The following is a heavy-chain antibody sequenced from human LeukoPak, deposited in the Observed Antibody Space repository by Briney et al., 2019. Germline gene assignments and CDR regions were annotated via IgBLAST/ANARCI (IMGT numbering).Heavy chain of an antibody. Sequence: SQTLSLTCTVSGGSISNYYWSWIRQPAGKGLEWIGRIYSSGSTSYNPSLKSRVTMSGNTSKNQVFLELRSVTAADTAVYYCTREPLPWGQGTLVTVSS. CDR1: GGSISNYY. CDR3: TREPLP. CDR2: IYSSGST. J-gene: IGHJ5*02. V-gene: IGHV4-4*07.